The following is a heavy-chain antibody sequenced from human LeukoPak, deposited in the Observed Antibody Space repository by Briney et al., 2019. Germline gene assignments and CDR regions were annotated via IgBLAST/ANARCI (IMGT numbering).Heavy chain of an antibody. CDR3: AKEDGYSSSWYSKDDY. V-gene: IGHV3-23*01. Sequence: GGSLRLSCVDSGFTFSNYAMNWVRQAPGKGLEWVSAISGSGGTTSYADSVKGRFTISRDNSKNTLYLQMNSLRAEDTAVYYCAKEDGYSSSWYSKDDYWGQGTLVTVSS. CDR2: ISGSGGTT. CDR1: GFTFSNYA. J-gene: IGHJ4*02. D-gene: IGHD6-13*01.